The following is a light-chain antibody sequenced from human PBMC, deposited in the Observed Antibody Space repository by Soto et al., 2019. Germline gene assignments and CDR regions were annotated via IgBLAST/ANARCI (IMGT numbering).Light chain of an antibody. Sequence: SVLTQPPSVSGAPGKRVTISCTGSSSNIGAGYDVHWYQQLPGTAPKLLIYGNSNRPSGVPDRFSGSKSGTSAYLAITGLQAEDEADYYCQYYDSSLSGSVFGGGTKVTVL. J-gene: IGLJ2*01. CDR1: SSNIGAGYD. CDR3: QYYDSSLSGSV. V-gene: IGLV1-40*01. CDR2: GNS.